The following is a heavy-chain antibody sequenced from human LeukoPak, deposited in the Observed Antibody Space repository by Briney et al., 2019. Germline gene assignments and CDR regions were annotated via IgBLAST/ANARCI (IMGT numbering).Heavy chain of an antibody. Sequence: GGPLRLSCAASGFTLSRHTMTWVRQAPGKGLVWLSHISSDESSTTYADSVKGRFTISRDNRKNTLYLQMNSLRVEDTAMYYCTRNPDGRNWFDPWGQGTLVTVSS. D-gene: IGHD1-14*01. CDR3: TRNPDGRNWFDP. CDR1: GFTLSRHT. V-gene: IGHV3-74*01. CDR2: ISSDESST. J-gene: IGHJ5*02.